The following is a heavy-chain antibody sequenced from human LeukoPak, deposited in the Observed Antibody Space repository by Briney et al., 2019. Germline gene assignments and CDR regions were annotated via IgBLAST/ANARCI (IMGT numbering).Heavy chain of an antibody. CDR1: GFTFSSYA. CDR2: IKQDGSEK. Sequence: GGSLRLSCAASGFTFSSYAMSWVRQAPGKGLEWVANIKQDGSEKYYVDSVKGRFTISRDNAKNSLYLQMNSLRAEDTAVYYCARDLIAAADYYYYGMDVWGQGTTVTVSS. J-gene: IGHJ6*02. V-gene: IGHV3-7*01. CDR3: ARDLIAAADYYYYGMDV. D-gene: IGHD6-13*01.